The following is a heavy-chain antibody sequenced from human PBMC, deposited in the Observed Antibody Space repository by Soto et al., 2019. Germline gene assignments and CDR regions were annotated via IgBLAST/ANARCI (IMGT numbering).Heavy chain of an antibody. CDR2: IWYDGSNK. V-gene: IGHV3-33*01. J-gene: IGHJ4*02. Sequence: GGSLRLSCAASGFTFSSYGMHWVRQAPGKGLEWVAVIWYDGSNKYYADSVKGRFTISRDNSKNTLYLQMNSLRAEDTAVYYCARAYYGDYVYDYWGQGTLVTVSS. CDR1: GFTFSSYG. CDR3: ARAYYGDYVYDY. D-gene: IGHD4-17*01.